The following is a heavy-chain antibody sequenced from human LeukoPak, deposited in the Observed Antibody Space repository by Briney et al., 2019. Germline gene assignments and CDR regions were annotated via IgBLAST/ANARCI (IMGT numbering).Heavy chain of an antibody. CDR2: IYYSGST. V-gene: IGHV4-59*12. D-gene: IGHD7-27*01. CDR3: AREANWDPQGGY. CDR1: GGSITSYY. J-gene: IGHJ4*02. Sequence: SETLSLTCAVSGGSITSYYWNWIRQPPGKGLEWIGYIYYSGSTYYNPSLKSRVTISVDTSKNQFSLKLSSVTAADTAVYYCAREANWDPQGGYWGQGTLVTVSS.